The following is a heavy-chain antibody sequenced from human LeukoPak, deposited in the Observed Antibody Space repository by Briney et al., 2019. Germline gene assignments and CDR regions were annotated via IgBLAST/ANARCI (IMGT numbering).Heavy chain of an antibody. D-gene: IGHD3-22*01. Sequence: SQTLSLTCTVSGGSISSGSYYWNWIRQPAGKGLEWVGRIYSSGGTDFTPSLKSRGTISVDTSKNQFSLKLSSVTAADTAVYYCAREDYYDSSGYYPFDVWGQGILVAVSS. CDR1: GGSISSGSYY. V-gene: IGHV4-61*02. CDR3: AREDYYDSSGYYPFDV. J-gene: IGHJ4*02. CDR2: IYSSGGT.